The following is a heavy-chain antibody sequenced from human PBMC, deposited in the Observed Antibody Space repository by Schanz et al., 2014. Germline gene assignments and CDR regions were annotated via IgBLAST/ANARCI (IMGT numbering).Heavy chain of an antibody. J-gene: IGHJ5*02. CDR2: ISFSGNTI. CDR1: GLIFSTYT. CDR3: ARGPLGTSP. Sequence: EVQLVDSGGGLVRPGGSLRLSCTTSGLIFSTYTLNWVRQAPGKGLEWISYISFSGNTIYYADSVKGRFTISRDNAKNSLYLQMNSLRAEDTAVYYCARGPLGTSPWGQGTLVTVSS. V-gene: IGHV3-48*04. D-gene: IGHD5-12*01.